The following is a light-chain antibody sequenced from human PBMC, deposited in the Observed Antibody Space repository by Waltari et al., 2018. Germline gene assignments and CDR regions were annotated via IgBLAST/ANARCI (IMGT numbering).Light chain of an antibody. CDR3: SMYMGSGVWV. J-gene: IGLJ3*02. Sequence: QTVVTQEPSLSVSPGGTVTLTCALNSGSVSSTSYPTWYQQTPGQPPRTLVYKGISRSSGVPDRFSGSILGNTAALTITGAQADDESDYYCSMYMGSGVWVFGGGTKLTVL. V-gene: IGLV8-61*01. CDR2: KGI. CDR1: SGSVSSTSY.